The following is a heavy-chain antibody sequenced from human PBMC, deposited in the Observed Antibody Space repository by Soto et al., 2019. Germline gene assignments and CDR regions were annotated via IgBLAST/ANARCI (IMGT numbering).Heavy chain of an antibody. V-gene: IGHV4-59*01. CDR2: IYYSGST. CDR1: GGTISSYY. D-gene: IGHD6-19*01. J-gene: IGHJ6*02. Sequence: PSGNLSLTCTVSGGTISSYYGGWTWKHQGKGMEWIGYIYYSGSTTYLPSLKSRVTISVDTSKSQFSLKLSSVTAADTAVYYCAGSRRGVVCGWPQGRSMVNYYYGMDVWRQGTTVTVSS. CDR3: AGSRRGVVCGWPQGRSMVNYYYGMDV.